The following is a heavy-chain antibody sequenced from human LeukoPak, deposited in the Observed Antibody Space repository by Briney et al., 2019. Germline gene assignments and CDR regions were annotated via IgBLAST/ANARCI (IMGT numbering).Heavy chain of an antibody. CDR3: ARDRRRGGGYYVGY. V-gene: IGHV1-46*01. CDR1: GGTFSSYA. Sequence: ASVKVSCKASGGTFSSYAISWVRQAPGQGLEWMGIINPSGGSTSYAQKFQGRVTMTRDTSTSTVYMELSSLRSEDTAVYYCARDRRRGGGYYVGYWGQGTLVTVSS. D-gene: IGHD3-10*01. CDR2: INPSGGST. J-gene: IGHJ4*02.